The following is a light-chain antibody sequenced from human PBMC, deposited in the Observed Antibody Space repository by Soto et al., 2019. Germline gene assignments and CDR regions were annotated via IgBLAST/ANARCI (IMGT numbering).Light chain of an antibody. CDR2: RAS. CDR1: QNIYYN. CDR3: QQYHSYST. Sequence: IVMAQAPSTLSVSPGESSTLSFRASQNIYYNVAWYQPRPGQAPSLLIYRASTRATGVPARFSGSGSGTEFTLTISRLQPDDFATYYCQQYHSYSTFGQGTKVDI. J-gene: IGKJ1*01. V-gene: IGKV3-15*01.